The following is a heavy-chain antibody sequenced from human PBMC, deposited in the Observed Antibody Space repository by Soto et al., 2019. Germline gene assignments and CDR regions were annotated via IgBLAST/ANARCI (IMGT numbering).Heavy chain of an antibody. CDR1: KFIFSEYY. Sequence: QVQLVESGGGLVKPGGSLRLSCAASKFIFSEYYMSWIRQAPGKGLEWVSYISSGSSYTNYADSVKGRFTISRDNAKNSLYQQMNSLRAEDTAVYFCARQGACSSTSCPAYYYYYAMDVWGQGTTVTVSS. J-gene: IGHJ6*02. V-gene: IGHV3-11*06. CDR2: ISSGSSYT. D-gene: IGHD2-2*01. CDR3: ARQGACSSTSCPAYYYYYAMDV.